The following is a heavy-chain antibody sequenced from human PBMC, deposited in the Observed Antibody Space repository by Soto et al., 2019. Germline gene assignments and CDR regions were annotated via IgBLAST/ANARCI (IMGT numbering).Heavy chain of an antibody. Sequence: EVQLVESGGGLVQPGGSLRLSCAVSGFTFSDHSMDWVRQAPGKGLEWVGRSRNKANSYTTEYAASVKGRFIISRDYSKKSLYLQMNSMQTEDTAVYYCASCDNKNNDYGSYFDSWGQGTLVTVSS. CDR1: GFTFSDHS. CDR3: ASCDNKNNDYGSYFDS. V-gene: IGHV3-72*01. CDR2: SRNKANSYTT. J-gene: IGHJ4*02. D-gene: IGHD4-17*01.